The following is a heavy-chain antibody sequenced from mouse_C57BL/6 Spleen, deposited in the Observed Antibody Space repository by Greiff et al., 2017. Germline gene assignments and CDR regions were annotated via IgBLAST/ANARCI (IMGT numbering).Heavy chain of an antibody. Sequence: VQLQQSGAELVRPGASVKLSCSASGFNIKDDYMHWVKQRPQQGLEWIGWIVPENGDTEYASKFQGKVTITADTSSNTAYLQLSSLTSEDTAVYYCTTQLWHPRSYARDYWGQGTSVTVSS. CDR1: GFNIKDDY. V-gene: IGHV14-4*01. D-gene: IGHD1-1*02. J-gene: IGHJ4*01. CDR2: IVPENGDT. CDR3: TTQLWHPRSYARDY.